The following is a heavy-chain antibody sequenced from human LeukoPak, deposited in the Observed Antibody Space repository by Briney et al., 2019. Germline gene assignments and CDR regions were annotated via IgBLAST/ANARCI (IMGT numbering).Heavy chain of an antibody. J-gene: IGHJ3*02. D-gene: IGHD1-7*01. CDR1: DFSVNSYT. CDR3: ATTVQTRDDAFHI. V-gene: IGHV3-53*04. CDR2: FYSDGKI. Sequence: GGSLRLSCAASDFSVNSYTMTWVRQAPGRGLEWLSLFYSDGKISYADSVRGRFTTSRHSSKNTLSPQMNSVREEDAAVYYCATTVQTRDDAFHIWGQGTMVTVSS.